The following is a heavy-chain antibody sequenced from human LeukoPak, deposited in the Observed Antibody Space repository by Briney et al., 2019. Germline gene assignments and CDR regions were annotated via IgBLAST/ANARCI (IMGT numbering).Heavy chain of an antibody. CDR1: GYTFTSYY. Sequence: ASVKVSCKASGYTFTSYYIHWVRQAPGQGLEWMGIINPSRGSTSYAQKFQGRVTMTRDTSTSTVYMELSSLRSEDTGVYYCARAGSPVVPAANLHYYYYMDVWGKGTTVTISS. V-gene: IGHV1-46*01. CDR3: ARAGSPVVPAANLHYYYYMDV. D-gene: IGHD2-2*01. J-gene: IGHJ6*03. CDR2: INPSRGST.